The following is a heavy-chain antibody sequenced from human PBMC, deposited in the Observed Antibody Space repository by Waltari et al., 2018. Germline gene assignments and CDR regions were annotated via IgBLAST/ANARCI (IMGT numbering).Heavy chain of an antibody. CDR3: ARDLVGATTFYYYYGMDV. CDR1: GFTVSSNY. CDR2: IYSGGNT. V-gene: IGHV3-53*01. J-gene: IGHJ6*02. D-gene: IGHD1-26*01. Sequence: EVQLVESGGGLIQPGGSLRLSCAASGFTVSSNYMSCVRQAPGKGLEWVSVIYSGGNTYYADSVKGRFTISRDNSKNTLYLQMNSLRAEDTAVYYCARDLVGATTFYYYYGMDVWGQGTTVIVSS.